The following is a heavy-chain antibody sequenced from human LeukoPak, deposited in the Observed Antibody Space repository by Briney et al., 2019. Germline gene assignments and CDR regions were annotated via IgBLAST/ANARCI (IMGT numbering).Heavy chain of an antibody. CDR3: ARYGLGFDY. CDR2: IYYSGST. J-gene: IGHJ4*02. D-gene: IGHD3-16*01. V-gene: IGHV4-39*07. CDR1: GGSISSSSYY. Sequence: SETLSLTCTVPGGSISSSSYYWGWIRQPPGKGLEWIGSIYYSGSTYYNPSLKSRVTISVDTPKNQFSLKLSSVTAADTAVYYCARYGLGFDYWGQGTLVTVSS.